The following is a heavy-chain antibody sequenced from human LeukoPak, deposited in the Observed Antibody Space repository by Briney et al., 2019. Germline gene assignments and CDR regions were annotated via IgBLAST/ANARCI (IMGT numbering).Heavy chain of an antibody. V-gene: IGHV4-34*01. CDR1: GGSFSGYY. Sequence: SETLSLTCAVYGGSFSGYYWSWIRQPPGKGLEWIGEINHSGSTNYNPSLKSRVTISVDTSKNQFSLKLGSVTAADTAVYYCARGAGGYRFDPWGQGTLVTVSS. CDR3: ARGAGGYRFDP. D-gene: IGHD1-1*01. CDR2: INHSGST. J-gene: IGHJ5*02.